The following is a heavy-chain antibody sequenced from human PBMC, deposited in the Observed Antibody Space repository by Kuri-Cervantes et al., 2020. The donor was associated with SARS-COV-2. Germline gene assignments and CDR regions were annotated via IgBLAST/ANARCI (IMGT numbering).Heavy chain of an antibody. V-gene: IGHV4-39*07. J-gene: IGHJ4*02. Sequence: SETLSLTCTVSGGSVSSGSYYWSWIRQPPGKGLEWIGEINHSGSTNYNPSLKSRVTISVDTSKNQFSLKLSSVTAADTAVYYCARYLYGSGSYYNSYYFDYWGQGTLVTVSS. D-gene: IGHD3-10*01. CDR2: INHSGST. CDR1: GGSVSSGSYY. CDR3: ARYLYGSGSYYNSYYFDY.